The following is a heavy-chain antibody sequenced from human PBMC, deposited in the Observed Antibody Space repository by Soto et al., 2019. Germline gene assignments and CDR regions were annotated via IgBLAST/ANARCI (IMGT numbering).Heavy chain of an antibody. CDR1: GFTFSSYA. V-gene: IGHV3-30-3*01. D-gene: IGHD3-16*02. CDR2: ISYDGSEK. Sequence: QAQLVESGGGVVQPGRSLRLSCAASGFTFSSYAMHWVLQAPGKGLEWVAVISYDGSEKHHADSVKGRVTISRDNSKNTLYLQMDSLRPEDTAVYYCARADAWALPGYRFDYWGQGTLITVSS. CDR3: ARADAWALPGYRFDY. J-gene: IGHJ4*02.